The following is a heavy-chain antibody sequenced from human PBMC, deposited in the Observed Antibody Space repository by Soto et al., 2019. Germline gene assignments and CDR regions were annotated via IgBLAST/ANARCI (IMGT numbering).Heavy chain of an antibody. CDR2: IDRSGNT. CDR3: ARNFDS. Sequence: PSETLSLTYAVYGGSFSGHYWSWIRQSPGKGLEWIGDIDRSGNTNYNPSLKSRVIMSVDTSMNHFSLSLSSVTAADTAVYYCARNFDSWGQGTLVTVSS. CDR1: GGSFSGHY. J-gene: IGHJ5*01. V-gene: IGHV4-34*01.